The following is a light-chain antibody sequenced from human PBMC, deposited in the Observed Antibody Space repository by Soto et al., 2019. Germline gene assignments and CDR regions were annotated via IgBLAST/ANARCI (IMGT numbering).Light chain of an antibody. J-gene: IGKJ2*01. CDR2: GAS. CDR3: QQYRPPRYT. V-gene: IGKV3-20*01. Sequence: EIVLTQSPGTLSLSPGERATLSCRASQSVSSSYLAWYQQKPGQAPRLLIYGASNRAAGTPDRFSGSGSGTGFTLTTIRLETEDFAVYYCQQYRPPRYTFGQGTKLEIK. CDR1: QSVSSSY.